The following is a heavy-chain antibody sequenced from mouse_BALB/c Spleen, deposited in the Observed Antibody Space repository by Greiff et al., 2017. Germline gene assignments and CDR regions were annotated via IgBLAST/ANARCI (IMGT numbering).Heavy chain of an antibody. CDR2: IRLKSNNYAT. CDR3: TPWYYFDY. D-gene: IGHD1-1*02. CDR1: GFTFSNYW. Sequence: EVQRVESGGGLVQPGGSMKLSCVASGFTFSNYWMNWVRQSPEKGLEWVAEIRLKSNNYATHYAESVKGRFTISRDDSKSSVYLQMNNLRAEDTGIYYCTPWYYFDYWGQGTTLTVSS. V-gene: IGHV6-6*02. J-gene: IGHJ2*01.